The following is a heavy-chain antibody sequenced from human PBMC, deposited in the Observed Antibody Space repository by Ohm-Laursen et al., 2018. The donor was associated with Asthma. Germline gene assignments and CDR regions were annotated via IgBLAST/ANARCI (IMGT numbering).Heavy chain of an antibody. Sequence: SLRLSCAASGFTFSSYAMSWVRQAPGKGLEWVSAISGSGGSTYYADSVKDRFTISRDNSKNTLYLQMNSLRAEDTAVYYCAKYYMVQGVKGNYFDYWGQGTLVTVSS. CDR1: GFTFSSYA. D-gene: IGHD3-10*01. CDR3: AKYYMVQGVKGNYFDY. J-gene: IGHJ4*02. V-gene: IGHV3-23*01. CDR2: ISGSGGST.